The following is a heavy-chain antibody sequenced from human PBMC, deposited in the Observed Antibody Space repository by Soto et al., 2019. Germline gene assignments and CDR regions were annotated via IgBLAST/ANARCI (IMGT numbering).Heavy chain of an antibody. CDR2: VVPMYDSV. V-gene: IGHV1-69*06. CDR1: GGTFNSYT. J-gene: IGHJ4*02. CDR3: ASWRSYSGSYCFDY. D-gene: IGHD1-26*01. Sequence: VKVSCKASGGTFNSYTINWARQAPGRGLEWVGQVVPMYDSVNYAENFQGRVTITADKSTKTAYMELTSLRSEDTALYFCASWRSYSGSYCFDYWGQGTLVTVSS.